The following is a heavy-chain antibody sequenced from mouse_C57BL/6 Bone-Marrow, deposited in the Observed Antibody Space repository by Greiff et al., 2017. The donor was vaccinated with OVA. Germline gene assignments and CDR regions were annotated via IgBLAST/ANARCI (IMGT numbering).Heavy chain of an antibody. Sequence: VQLQQPGAELVKPGASVKLSCKASGYTFTSYWMHWVKQRPGQGLEWIGMIHPNSGRTNYNEKFKSKATLTVDKSSSTAYMQLSSLTSEDSAVYYCARWARSHWYFDVWGTGTTVTVSS. CDR3: ARWARSHWYFDV. J-gene: IGHJ1*03. CDR2: IHPNSGRT. CDR1: GYTFTSYW. V-gene: IGHV1-64*01.